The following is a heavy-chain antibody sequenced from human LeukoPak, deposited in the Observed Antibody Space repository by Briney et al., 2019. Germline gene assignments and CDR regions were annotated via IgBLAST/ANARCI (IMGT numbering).Heavy chain of an antibody. CDR1: GFTFSYYQ. Sequence: PGGSLRLSCAASGFTFSYYQMKWVRQAPGKGLEWTSYISGSGSTTYFADSVKGRFTISRDNAKKSMYLQMNSLRDEDTAVYDCARGFCSGGRCHFDYWGQGALVTVSS. CDR3: ARGFCSGGRCHFDY. CDR2: ISGSGSTT. J-gene: IGHJ4*02. D-gene: IGHD2-15*01. V-gene: IGHV3-48*03.